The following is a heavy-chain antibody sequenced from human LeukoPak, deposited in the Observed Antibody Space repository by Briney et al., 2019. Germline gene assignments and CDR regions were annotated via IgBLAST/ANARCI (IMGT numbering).Heavy chain of an antibody. J-gene: IGHJ4*02. CDR3: ARGQFRLSDFDSSAFDY. D-gene: IGHD3-22*01. CDR2: ISYGGSNK. V-gene: IGHV3-30*04. CDR1: GFTFSNYA. Sequence: PGRSLRLSCVASGFTFSNYAMHWVRQAPGKGLEWVAVISYGGSNKYYVDSVNGRFIISRDNSKNTLYLQMISLSAEDTAVYYCARGQFRLSDFDSSAFDYWGQGTLVTVSS.